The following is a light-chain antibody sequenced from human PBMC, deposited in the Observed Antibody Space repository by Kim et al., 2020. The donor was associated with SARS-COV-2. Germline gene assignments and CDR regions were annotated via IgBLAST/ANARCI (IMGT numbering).Light chain of an antibody. CDR1: QNINSY. CDR2: AAS. J-gene: IGKJ4*01. V-gene: IGKV1-39*01. CDR3: QQSHTAPLLT. Sequence: DIQMTQSPSSLAASVGDRVTITCRAIQNINSYLNWYQQKPGKAPKLLIYAASTLQSGVPSRFSGSGSGTDFTLTINSLQTEDFATYYCQQSHTAPLLTFGVGTKVDIK.